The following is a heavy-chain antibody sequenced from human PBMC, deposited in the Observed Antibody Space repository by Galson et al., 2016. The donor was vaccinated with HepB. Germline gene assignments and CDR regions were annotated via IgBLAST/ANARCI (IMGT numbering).Heavy chain of an antibody. V-gene: IGHV3-7*03. CDR1: GLTFSAYW. CDR2: IKQEGREQ. CDR3: ARGSLYYYYNMDV. J-gene: IGHJ6*02. D-gene: IGHD3-10*01. Sequence: SLRLSCAASGLTFSAYWMTWVRRAPGKGLEWVANIKQEGREQYYVDAVRGRFIISRDNVKNSVFLQMTSLRVEDTAVYYCARGSLYYYYNMDVWGQGTTVTVSS.